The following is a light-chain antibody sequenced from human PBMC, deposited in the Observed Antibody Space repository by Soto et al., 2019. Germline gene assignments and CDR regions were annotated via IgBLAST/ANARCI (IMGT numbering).Light chain of an antibody. CDR3: QKDNSAPFT. CDR2: AAS. Sequence: DIQMTQSPSSLSASVGDRVTITCRASQGISNYLAWYQQKPGKVPKLLIYAASTLQSGVPSRVSGSGSGTDFTLTISSLQPEDVATYYCQKDNSAPFTFGPGTKVDI. V-gene: IGKV1-27*01. CDR1: QGISNY. J-gene: IGKJ3*01.